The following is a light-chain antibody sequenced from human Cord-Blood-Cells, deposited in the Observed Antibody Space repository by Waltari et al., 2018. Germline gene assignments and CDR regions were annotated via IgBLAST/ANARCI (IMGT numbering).Light chain of an antibody. CDR1: QSVSSY. Sequence: EIVLTQSPATLSLSPGERATLSCRASQSVSSYLAWYQQKPGQAPRLLIYDASNRATGIPARFSCSGSGTDFTLTISILEPEDFAVYYCQQRSNWLYSFGQGTKLEIK. CDR2: DAS. J-gene: IGKJ2*03. V-gene: IGKV3-11*01. CDR3: QQRSNWLYS.